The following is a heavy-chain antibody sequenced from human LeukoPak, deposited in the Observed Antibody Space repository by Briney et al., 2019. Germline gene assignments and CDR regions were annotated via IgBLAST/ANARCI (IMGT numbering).Heavy chain of an antibody. CDR1: GFTVSSNY. CDR3: ARINYGDPLDY. V-gene: IGHV3-53*01. CDR2: IYSGGST. D-gene: IGHD4-17*01. Sequence: GGSLRLSCAASGFTVSSNYMSWVRQAPGKGLEWVSVIYSGGSTYYADSVKGRFTISRDNSKNTLYLQMNSLRAEDTDVYYCARINYGDPLDYWGQATLVTVST. J-gene: IGHJ4*02.